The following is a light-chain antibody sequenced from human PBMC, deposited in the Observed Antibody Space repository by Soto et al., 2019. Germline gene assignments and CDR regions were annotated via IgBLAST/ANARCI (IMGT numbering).Light chain of an antibody. CDR1: SSDVGGFNY. CDR3: SSYTTSSSYV. CDR2: DVY. J-gene: IGLJ1*01. V-gene: IGLV2-14*01. Sequence: QSALTQPASVSGSPGQSITISCTGTSSDVGGFNYVSWYQQHPGKAPKLLMFDVYSRPSGISNRFSGSKSGNTASLTISRPQAEDQADYYRSSYTTSSSYVFGAGTQVTAL.